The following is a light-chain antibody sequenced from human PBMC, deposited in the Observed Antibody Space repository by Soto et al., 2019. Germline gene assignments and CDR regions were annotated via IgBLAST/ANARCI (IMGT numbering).Light chain of an antibody. V-gene: IGKV3-15*01. Sequence: EIVMTQSPATLSVSPGERATLSCRASQSVAISLAWYQQKPGQAPRLLIYGASTRATGIPARFSGSGSGTEFTLTISSLQSDDVAVYYCQQYNNWSYTFGQGTKLEIK. J-gene: IGKJ2*01. CDR1: QSVAIS. CDR3: QQYNNWSYT. CDR2: GAS.